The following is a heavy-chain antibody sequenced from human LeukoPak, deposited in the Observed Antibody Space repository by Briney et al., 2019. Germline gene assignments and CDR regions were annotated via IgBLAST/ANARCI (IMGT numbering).Heavy chain of an antibody. CDR1: GYTFTGYY. Sequence: ASVKVSCKASGYTFTGYYMHWVRQAPGQGLEWMGWINPNSGGTNYAEKFQGRVTMTRDTSISTAYMELSRLRSDDTAVHYCPRVKYYYGSGSYHFRLSPFDYWGQGTLVTVSS. J-gene: IGHJ4*02. CDR2: INPNSGGT. V-gene: IGHV1-2*02. D-gene: IGHD3-10*01. CDR3: PRVKYYYGSGSYHFRLSPFDY.